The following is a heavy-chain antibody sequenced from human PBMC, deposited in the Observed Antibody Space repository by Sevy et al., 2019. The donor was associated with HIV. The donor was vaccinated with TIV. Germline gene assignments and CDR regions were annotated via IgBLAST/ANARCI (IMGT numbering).Heavy chain of an antibody. D-gene: IGHD2-8*02. V-gene: IGHV3-7*01. CDR1: GFTFSSYW. Sequence: GGSLRLSCAASGFTFSSYWMSWVRQAPGKGLEWVANIKQDGSEKYYVDSVKGRFTISRDNAKNSLYLQMNSLSAEDTAVYYCARVPILYWCGMDVWGQGTTVTVSS. CDR2: IKQDGSEK. J-gene: IGHJ6*02. CDR3: ARVPILYWCGMDV.